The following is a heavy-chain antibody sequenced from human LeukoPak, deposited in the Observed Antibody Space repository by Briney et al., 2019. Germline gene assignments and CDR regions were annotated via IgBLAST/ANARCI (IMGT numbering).Heavy chain of an antibody. Sequence: GGSLRLSCAASGFTFSDYYMSWIRQAPGKGLEWVSYISSSGSTIYYADSVKGRFAISRDNAKNSLYLQMNSLRAEDTAVYYCAREYCSSTSCFLYYFDYWGQGTLGTVSS. CDR2: ISSSGSTI. J-gene: IGHJ4*02. D-gene: IGHD2-2*01. V-gene: IGHV3-11*01. CDR1: GFTFSDYY. CDR3: AREYCSSTSCFLYYFDY.